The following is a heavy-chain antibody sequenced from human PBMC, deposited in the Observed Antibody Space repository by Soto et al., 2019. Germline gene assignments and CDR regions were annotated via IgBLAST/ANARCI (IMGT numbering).Heavy chain of an antibody. CDR1: GGTFSSYA. D-gene: IGHD3-16*02. J-gene: IGHJ4*02. V-gene: IGHV1-69*01. CDR2: IIPIFGTA. Sequence: QVQLVQSGAEVKKPGSSVKVSCKASGGTFSSYAISWVRQAPGQGLEWMGGIIPIFGTANYAQKFQGRVTITAGDSTSTAYMELSSLRSEDTAVYYCASDYDYIWGSYREGGFDYWGQGTLVTVSS. CDR3: ASDYDYIWGSYREGGFDY.